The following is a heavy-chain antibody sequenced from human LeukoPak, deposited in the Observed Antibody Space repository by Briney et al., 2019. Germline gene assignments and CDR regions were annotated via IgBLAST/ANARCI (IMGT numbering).Heavy chain of an antibody. CDR3: ARDGRDGYNTRAPPYGMDV. D-gene: IGHD5-24*01. Sequence: SETLSLTCTVSGGSISSYYWSWIRQPAGKGLEWIGRIYTSGSTNYNPSLKSRVTMSVDTSKNQFSLKLSSVTAAVTAVYYCARDGRDGYNTRAPPYGMDVWGQGTTVTVSS. V-gene: IGHV4-4*07. CDR1: GGSISSYY. J-gene: IGHJ6*02. CDR2: IYTSGST.